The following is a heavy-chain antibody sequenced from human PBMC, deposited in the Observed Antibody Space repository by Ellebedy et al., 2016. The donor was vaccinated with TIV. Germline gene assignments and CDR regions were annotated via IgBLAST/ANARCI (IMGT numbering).Heavy chain of an antibody. CDR1: GFTFSSYS. J-gene: IGHJ4*02. CDR2: ISSSSDYI. Sequence: GESLKISCAASGFTFSSYSMNWARQAPGKGLEWVSSISSSSDYIYYEDSVTGRFTISRDNDKNSLYLQMNSLRSEDTAVYYCARDGNSGSGNLLGYWGQGTLVTVSS. V-gene: IGHV3-21*01. D-gene: IGHD3-10*01. CDR3: ARDGNSGSGNLLGY.